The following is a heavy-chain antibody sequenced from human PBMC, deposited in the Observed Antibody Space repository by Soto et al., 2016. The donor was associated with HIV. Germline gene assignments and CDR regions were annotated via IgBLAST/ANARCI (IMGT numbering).Heavy chain of an antibody. Sequence: EVQLLESGGGLVQPGGSLRLSCAASGFTFSSYAMSWVRQAPGKGLEWVSVISGSGGSTYYADSVKGRFTISRDNSKNTLYLQMNSLRAEDTAVYYCAKVIEWELGMDVVGQRGPTVTVSS. CDR2: ISGSGGST. CDR1: GFTFSSYA. CDR3: AKVIEWELGMDV. V-gene: IGHV3-23*01. D-gene: IGHD1-26*01. J-gene: IGHJ6*04.